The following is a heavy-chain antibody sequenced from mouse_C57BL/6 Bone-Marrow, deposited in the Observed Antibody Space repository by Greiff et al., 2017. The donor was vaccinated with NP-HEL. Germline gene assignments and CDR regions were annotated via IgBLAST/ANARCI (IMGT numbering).Heavy chain of an antibody. Sequence: VQLQQSGAELVRPGTSVKMSCKASGYTFTNYWIGWAKQRPGHGLEWIGDIYPGGGYTNYNEKFKGKATLTADKSSSTAYMQFSSLTSEDSAIYYCARVSTTVFDYWGQGTTLTVSS. V-gene: IGHV1-63*01. CDR1: GYTFTNYW. CDR3: ARVSTTVFDY. CDR2: IYPGGGYT. D-gene: IGHD1-1*01. J-gene: IGHJ2*01.